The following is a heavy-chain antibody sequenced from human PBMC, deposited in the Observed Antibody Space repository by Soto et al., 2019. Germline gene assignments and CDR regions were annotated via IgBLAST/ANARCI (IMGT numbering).Heavy chain of an antibody. V-gene: IGHV1-46*03. CDR1: GYTFTSYY. CDR3: ARDPGRFLEWLLFDNWFDP. D-gene: IGHD3-3*01. CDR2: INPSGGST. J-gene: IGHJ5*02. Sequence: ASVKVSCKASGYTFTSYYMHWVRQAPGQGLEWMGIINPSGGSTSYAQKFQGRVTMTRDTSTSTVYMELSSLRSEDTAVYYCARDPGRFLEWLLFDNWFDPWGQGTLVTVSS.